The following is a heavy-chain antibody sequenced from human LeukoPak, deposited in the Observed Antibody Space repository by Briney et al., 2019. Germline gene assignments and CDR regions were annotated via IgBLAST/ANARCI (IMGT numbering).Heavy chain of an antibody. CDR2: IYHSGST. J-gene: IGHJ4*02. CDR1: GGSISSSNW. D-gene: IGHD6-13*01. V-gene: IGHV4-4*02. CDR3: ARREIIETAANFDY. Sequence: PSETLSLTCAVSGGSISSSNWWSWVRQPPGKGLEWIGEIYHSGSTNYNPSLKSRVTISVDKSKNQFSLKLSSVTAADTAVYYCARREIIETAANFDYWGQGTLVTVSS.